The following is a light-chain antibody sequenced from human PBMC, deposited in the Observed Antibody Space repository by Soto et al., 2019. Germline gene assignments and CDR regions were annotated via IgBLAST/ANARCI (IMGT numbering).Light chain of an antibody. CDR2: EVS. CDR1: SSDVGCYNY. V-gene: IGLV2-14*03. Sequence: QSALTQPASVSGSPGQSITISCTGTSSDVGCYNYVSWYQQHPGKGPKLMIYEVSNRPSGVSNRFSGSKSGNKATLTISGLQAEDQPDYYCSSYTSTTTRVFGTGTKVTGL. CDR3: SSYTSTTTRV. J-gene: IGLJ1*01.